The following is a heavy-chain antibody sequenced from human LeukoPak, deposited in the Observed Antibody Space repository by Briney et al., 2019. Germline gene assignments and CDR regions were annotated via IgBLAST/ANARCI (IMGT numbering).Heavy chain of an antibody. CDR2: IYYSGSSGST. D-gene: IGHD5-24*01. CDR3: AGGGDGYQTRFDY. J-gene: IGHJ4*02. Sequence: SETLSLTCTVSGGSISSYYWSWIRQPPGKRLEWIGHIYYSGSSGSTNYNPSLRSRVTTSADTSKNQFSLKMTSVTAADTAVYYCAGGGDGYQTRFDYWGQGTLLTVSS. V-gene: IGHV4-59*01. CDR1: GGSISSYY.